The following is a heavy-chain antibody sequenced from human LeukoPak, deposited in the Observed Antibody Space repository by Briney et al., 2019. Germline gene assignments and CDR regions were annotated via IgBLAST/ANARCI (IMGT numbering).Heavy chain of an antibody. CDR3: ASSGSLDHYYFDY. J-gene: IGHJ4*02. D-gene: IGHD3-10*01. CDR1: GGTFSSYA. Sequence: ASVKVSCKASGGTFSSYAISWVRQAPGQGLEWMGGIIPTFGTANYAQKFQGRVTITADESTSTAYMELSSLRSDDTAVYYCASSGSLDHYYFDYWGQGTLVTVSS. V-gene: IGHV1-69*13. CDR2: IIPTFGTA.